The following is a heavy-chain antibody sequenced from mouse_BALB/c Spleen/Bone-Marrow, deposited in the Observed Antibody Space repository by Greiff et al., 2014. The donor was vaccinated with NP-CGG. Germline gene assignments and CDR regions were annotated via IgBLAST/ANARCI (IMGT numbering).Heavy chain of an antibody. CDR2: IYPYNGVS. Sequence: VQLQQSGPELVKPGASVKISCKASGYSFTGYYMHWGKKSHGNSLDWIGYIYPYNGVSSYNQKFKGKATLTVDKSSSTAYMELRSLTSDDSAVYYCESRGEYFDVWGAGTTVTVSS. CDR1: GYSFTGYY. CDR3: ESRGEYFDV. V-gene: IGHV1-31*01. J-gene: IGHJ1*01.